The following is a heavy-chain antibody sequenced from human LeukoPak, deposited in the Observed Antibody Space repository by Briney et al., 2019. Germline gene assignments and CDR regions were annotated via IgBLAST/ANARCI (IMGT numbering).Heavy chain of an antibody. Sequence: LRLSCAASGFTFSSYAMSWVRQAPGKGLEWIGYIYYSGSTYYNPSLKSRVTISVDTSKNQFSLKLSSVTAADTAVYYCARDMDAFDIWGQGTMVTVSS. CDR1: GFTFSSYA. CDR2: IYYSGST. V-gene: IGHV4-31*02. CDR3: ARDMDAFDI. J-gene: IGHJ3*02.